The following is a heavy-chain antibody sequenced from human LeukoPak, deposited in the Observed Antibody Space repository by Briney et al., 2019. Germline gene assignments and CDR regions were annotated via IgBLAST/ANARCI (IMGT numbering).Heavy chain of an antibody. CDR2: IYYSEST. V-gene: IGHV4-59*08. D-gene: IGHD6-13*01. CDR3: ARQRCLGSSCHFDY. Sequence: SETLSLTCTVSGGSIRNYYWSWIRQPPGKGLEWIGYIYYSESTNNNFSLKSRVTISLDTSRNQFSLKLSSVTAADTAVYYCARQRCLGSSCHFDYWGQGTLVTVSS. CDR1: GGSIRNYY. J-gene: IGHJ4*02.